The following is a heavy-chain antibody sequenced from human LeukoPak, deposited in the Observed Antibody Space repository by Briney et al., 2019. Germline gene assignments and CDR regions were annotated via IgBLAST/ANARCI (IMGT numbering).Heavy chain of an antibody. CDR2: ITGNGDT. CDR1: GFTFSIYG. D-gene: IGHD3-10*02. V-gene: IGHV3-23*01. J-gene: IGHJ4*02. Sequence: GGSLRLSCAASGFTFSIYGMSWVRQAQGEGLEWVAGITGNGDTYYADSVKGRFTISRDNSKNTVYLQMNSLRAEDTALYYCAKDVRGYNRPVDYWGQGTLVTVSS. CDR3: AKDVRGYNRPVDY.